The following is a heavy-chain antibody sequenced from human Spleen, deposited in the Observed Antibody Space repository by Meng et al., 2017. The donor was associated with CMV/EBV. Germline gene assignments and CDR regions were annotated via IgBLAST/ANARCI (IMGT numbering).Heavy chain of an antibody. J-gene: IGHJ5*02. D-gene: IGHD6-13*01. CDR1: GYTFTSYD. V-gene: IGHV1-8*03. CDR2: MNPNSGNT. CDR3: ARGGGAEAGPMDP. Sequence: ASVKVSCKASGYTFTSYDINWVRQATGQGLERMGWMNPNSGNTGYAQKFKGRVTITRNTSISTGYLELSSLRSEDTAVYYCARGGGAEAGPMDPWGQGTLVTVSS.